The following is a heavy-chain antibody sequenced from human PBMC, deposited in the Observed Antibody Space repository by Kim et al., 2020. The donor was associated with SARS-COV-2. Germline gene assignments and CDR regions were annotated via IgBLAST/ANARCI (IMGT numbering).Heavy chain of an antibody. CDR3: TRIPATTLAFWDAFDI. CDR1: GFTFSGSP. D-gene: IGHD1-1*01. V-gene: IGHV3-73*01. CDR2: IRSKANSYAT. J-gene: IGHJ3*02. Sequence: GGSLRHSCVASGFTFSGSPMHWVRQASGKGLEWVGRIRSKANSYATGYGASVKGRFTISRDDSKNTAYLEMNGLKTEDTAVYYCTRIPATTLAFWDAFDIWGQGTMVTVSS.